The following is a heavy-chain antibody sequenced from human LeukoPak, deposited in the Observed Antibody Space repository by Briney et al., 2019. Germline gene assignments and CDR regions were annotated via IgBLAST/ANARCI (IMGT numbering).Heavy chain of an antibody. CDR1: GYTFINHY. D-gene: IGHD3-9*01. CDR2: IMPTDGST. Sequence: ASVKVSCKPSGYTFINHYIHWVRQAPGQGLEWLGVIMPTDGSTSYAQNFQGRLSMTSDTSTSTAYMELSSLRSEDTAIYYCTRTINSWFDPWGQGTLVTVSS. J-gene: IGHJ5*02. CDR3: TRTINSWFDP. V-gene: IGHV1-46*01.